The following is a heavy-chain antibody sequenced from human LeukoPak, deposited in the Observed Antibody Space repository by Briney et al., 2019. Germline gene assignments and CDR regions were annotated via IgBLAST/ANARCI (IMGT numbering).Heavy chain of an antibody. CDR2: IHSSSIYI. D-gene: IGHD5-18*01. J-gene: IGHJ4*02. V-gene: IGHV3-21*01. Sequence: GGSLRLSCAASGFTFSSYSMTWVRQVPGRGLEWVSSIHSSSIYIYYTDSVKGRFIISRDNAKNSLYLQMSSLRAEDTAVYYCVRFLGPGGNSYASGYWGQGTLVTVSS. CDR1: GFTFSSYS. CDR3: VRFLGPGGNSYASGY.